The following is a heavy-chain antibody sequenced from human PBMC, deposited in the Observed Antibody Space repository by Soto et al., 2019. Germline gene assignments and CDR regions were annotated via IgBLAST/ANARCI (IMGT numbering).Heavy chain of an antibody. D-gene: IGHD2-15*01. CDR1: GYTFTSYD. CDR2: ISAYNGNT. V-gene: IGHV1-18*01. Sequence: ASVKVSCKASGYTFTSYDISWVRQAPGQGLEWMGWISAYNGNTNYAQKLQGRVTMTTDTSTSTAYMELRSLRSDDTAVYYCARDDCSGGSCYLDYWGQGTLVTVSS. CDR3: ARDDCSGGSCYLDY. J-gene: IGHJ4*02.